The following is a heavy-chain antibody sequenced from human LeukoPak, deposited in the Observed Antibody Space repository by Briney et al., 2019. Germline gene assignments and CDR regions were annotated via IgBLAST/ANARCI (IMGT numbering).Heavy chain of an antibody. Sequence: GGALRLSCAASGFTFSSYGMHWARQAPGKGLEWVAFIRYDGSNKYYADSVKGRFTISRDNSKNTLYLQMNSLRAEDTAVYYCAKGSRCSSTSCYMFDFDYWGQGTLVTVSS. D-gene: IGHD2-2*02. V-gene: IGHV3-30*02. CDR1: GFTFSSYG. CDR2: IRYDGSNK. CDR3: AKGSRCSSTSCYMFDFDY. J-gene: IGHJ4*02.